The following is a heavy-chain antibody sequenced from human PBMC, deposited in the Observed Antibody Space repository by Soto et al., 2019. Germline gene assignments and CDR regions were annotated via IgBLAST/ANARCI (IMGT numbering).Heavy chain of an antibody. J-gene: IGHJ3*02. CDR1: GFTFSSYS. CDR2: ISSSSSYI. D-gene: IGHD2-15*01. V-gene: IGHV3-21*01. CDR3: ARDRVVAHPLGAFDI. Sequence: GGSLRLSCAASGFTFSSYSMNWVRQAPGKGLEWVSSISSSSSYIYYADSVKGRFTTSRDNAKNSLYLQMNSLRAEDTAVYYCARDRVVAHPLGAFDIWGQGTMVTVSS.